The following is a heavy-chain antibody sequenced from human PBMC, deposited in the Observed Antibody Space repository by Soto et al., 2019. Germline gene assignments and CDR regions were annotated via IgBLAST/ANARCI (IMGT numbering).Heavy chain of an antibody. Sequence: EVQLVESGGGLVKPGASLRLSCAASGFSFSNAWMNWVRQAPGKGLEWVGRIKRKIDGEKTDYAAPVKGRFTISRDDSKNTLSLQMNSLKADDTAVYYCTTGSVEGVWGQGTTVTVSS. CDR1: GFSFSNAW. J-gene: IGHJ6*02. V-gene: IGHV3-15*07. CDR2: IKRKIDGEKT. CDR3: TTGSVEGV.